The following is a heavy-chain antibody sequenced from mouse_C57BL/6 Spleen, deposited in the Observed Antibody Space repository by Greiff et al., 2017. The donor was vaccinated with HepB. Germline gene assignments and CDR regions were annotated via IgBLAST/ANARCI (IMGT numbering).Heavy chain of an antibody. CDR2: INPGSGGT. Sequence: QVQLQQSGAELVRPGTSVKVSCKASGYAFTNYLIEWVKQRTGQGLEWIGVINPGSGGTNYNEKFKGKATLTADKSSSTAYMQLSSLTSEDSAVYFCARGDYDYDGLDYWGQGTTLTVSS. V-gene: IGHV1-54*01. CDR1: GYAFTNYL. D-gene: IGHD2-4*01. CDR3: ARGDYDYDGLDY. J-gene: IGHJ2*01.